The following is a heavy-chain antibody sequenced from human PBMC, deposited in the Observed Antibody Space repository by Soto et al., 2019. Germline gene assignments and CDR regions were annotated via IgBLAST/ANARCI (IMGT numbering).Heavy chain of an antibody. CDR1: GFTFSSYA. CDR3: AREVAAAGTRRGWFDP. Sequence: GGSLRLSCAASGFTFSSYAMHWVRQAPGKGLEWVAVISYDGSNKYYADSVKGRFTISRDNSKNTLYLQMNSLRAEDTAVYYCAREVAAAGTRRGWFDPWGQGTLVTVSS. D-gene: IGHD6-13*01. J-gene: IGHJ5*02. V-gene: IGHV3-30-3*01. CDR2: ISYDGSNK.